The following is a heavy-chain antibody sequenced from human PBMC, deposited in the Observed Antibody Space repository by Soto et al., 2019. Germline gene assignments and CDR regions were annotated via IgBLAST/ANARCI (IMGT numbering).Heavy chain of an antibody. CDR1: GASFSVNY. CDR3: ARGGQWLVLAFDI. CDR2: INHSGST. D-gene: IGHD6-19*01. V-gene: IGHV4-34*01. J-gene: IGHJ3*02. Sequence: SDTLSLTCAVNGASFSVNYWSWIRPPPGKGLEWIGEINHSGSTNYNPSLKSRVTISVDTSKNQFSLKLSSVTAADTAVYYCARGGQWLVLAFDIWGQGTMVT.